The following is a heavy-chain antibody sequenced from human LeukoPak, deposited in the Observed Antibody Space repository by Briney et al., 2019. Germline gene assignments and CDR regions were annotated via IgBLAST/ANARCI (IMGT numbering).Heavy chain of an antibody. J-gene: IGHJ4*02. D-gene: IGHD6-13*01. CDR2: IYYSGST. CDR1: GASISDYY. Sequence: SETLSLTCTVSGASISDYYWNWIRQPPGKGLEWIGHIYYSGSTNYNPSLKSRVTISVDTSKNQFSLKLSSVTAADTAVYYCARAKAAAGIDYFDYWGQGTLVTVSS. V-gene: IGHV4-59*13. CDR3: ARAKAAAGIDYFDY.